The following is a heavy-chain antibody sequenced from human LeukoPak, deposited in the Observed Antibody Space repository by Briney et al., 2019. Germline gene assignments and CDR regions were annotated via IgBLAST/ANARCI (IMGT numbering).Heavy chain of an antibody. D-gene: IGHD5-12*01. CDR1: GFTASNNY. Sequence: PGGSLRLSCAASGFTASNNYMSWVRQAPGKELEWVSVIHSGGTTNYADSVQGRFTISRDNSKTTAYLHMNSLRAEDTAVYYCARDSDSGYGPFASWGQGTLVTVSS. CDR2: IHSGGTT. J-gene: IGHJ4*02. CDR3: ARDSDSGYGPFAS. V-gene: IGHV3-53*01.